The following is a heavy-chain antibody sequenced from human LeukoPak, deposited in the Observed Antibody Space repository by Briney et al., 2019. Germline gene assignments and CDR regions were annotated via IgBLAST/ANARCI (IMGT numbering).Heavy chain of an antibody. CDR2: IRGSGTVT. CDR3: AKSLDYDGGVLWALPQY. CDR1: GFTFTSYA. D-gene: IGHD3-22*01. V-gene: IGHV3-23*01. Sequence: GESLRLSCAAPGFTFTSYAMSWVRQPPGKGLEWVSVIRGSGTVTYFADSVKGRFTVSRDNSKNTLYLQMSSLRAEDTAIYYCAKSLDYDGGVLWALPQYWGQGTLVTVSS. J-gene: IGHJ4*02.